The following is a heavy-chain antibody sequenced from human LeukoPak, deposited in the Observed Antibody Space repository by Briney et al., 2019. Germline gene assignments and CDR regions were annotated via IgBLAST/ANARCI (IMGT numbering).Heavy chain of an antibody. CDR3: AKQGSRGWLSAFKY. V-gene: IGHV3-30-3*02. CDR2: ISYDGSNK. J-gene: IGHJ4*02. D-gene: IGHD6-19*01. Sequence: GRSLRLSCAASGFTFSSYAMHWGRQAPGKGLEWVAVISYDGSNKYYADSVKGRFTISRDNSKNTLYLQMNSLRADDTALYYCAKQGSRGWLSAFKYWGQGALVTVSS. CDR1: GFTFSSYA.